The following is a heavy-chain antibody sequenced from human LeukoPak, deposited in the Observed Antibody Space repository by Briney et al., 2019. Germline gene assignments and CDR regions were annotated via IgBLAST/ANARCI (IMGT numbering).Heavy chain of an antibody. CDR3: ARTRYYYDSSGHPTDQPLREYFDY. V-gene: IGHV1-69*04. CDR2: IIPILGIA. CDR1: GGTFSSYA. J-gene: IGHJ4*02. D-gene: IGHD3-22*01. Sequence: SVKVSFKASGGTFSSYAISWVRQAPGQGLEWMGRIIPILGIANYAQKFQGRVTITADKSTSTAYMELSSLRSEGTAVYYCARTRYYYDSSGHPTDQPLREYFDYWGQGTLVTVSS.